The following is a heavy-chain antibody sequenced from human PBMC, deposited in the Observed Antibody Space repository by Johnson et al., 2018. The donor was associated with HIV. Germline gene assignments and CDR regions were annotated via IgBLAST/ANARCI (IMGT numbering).Heavy chain of an antibody. CDR2: ISYDGSNK. Sequence: QVQLVESGGGVVQPGRSLRLSCAASGFTFSSYAMHWVRQAPGKGLEWVSVISYDGSNKYNADSVKGRFTISRDNSKNTLYLQMNSLRAEDTAVYYCAKDGAAAGTVGADAFDIWGQGTMVTVSS. J-gene: IGHJ3*02. V-gene: IGHV3-30-3*01. D-gene: IGHD6-13*01. CDR1: GFTFSSYA. CDR3: AKDGAAAGTVGADAFDI.